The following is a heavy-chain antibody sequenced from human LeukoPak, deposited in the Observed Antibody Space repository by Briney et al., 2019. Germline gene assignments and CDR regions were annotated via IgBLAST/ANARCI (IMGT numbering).Heavy chain of an antibody. CDR2: IYPGDSDT. J-gene: IGHJ4*02. Sequence: ESLKISCKGSGYSFTSYWIGWVRQMPGKGLEWMGIIYPGDSDTRYSPSFQGQVTISADKSISTAYLQWSSLKASDTAMYYCARRSFYDYVWGSYRYHFDYWGQGTLVTVSS. CDR1: GYSFTSYW. CDR3: ARRSFYDYVWGSYRYHFDY. D-gene: IGHD3-16*02. V-gene: IGHV5-51*01.